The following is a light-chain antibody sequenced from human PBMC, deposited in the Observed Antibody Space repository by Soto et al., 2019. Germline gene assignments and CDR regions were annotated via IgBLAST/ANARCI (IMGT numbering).Light chain of an antibody. CDR3: QQRSNWPLFT. CDR2: DAS. Sequence: EIVLTQSPATLSLSPGERATLSCRASQSGSDYLAWYQLKPGQAPRLLTYDASNRATGIPARFSGGGSGTDFSIIISGLVPEDFAVYYCQQRSNWPLFTFGHGTRVDI. CDR1: QSGSDY. V-gene: IGKV3-11*01. J-gene: IGKJ3*01.